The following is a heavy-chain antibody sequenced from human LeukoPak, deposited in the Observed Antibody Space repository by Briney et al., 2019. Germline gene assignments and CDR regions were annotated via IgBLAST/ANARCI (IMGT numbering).Heavy chain of an antibody. CDR3: ARGTSVVRWYFDY. Sequence: PSETLSLTCTVSGGSISSYYWSWIRQPPGKGLEWMGYIYYSGSTNYNPSLKSRVTISVDTSKNQFSLKLSSVTAADTAVYYCARGTSVVRWYFDYWGQGTLVTVSS. CDR1: GGSISSYY. J-gene: IGHJ4*02. D-gene: IGHD1-1*01. V-gene: IGHV4-59*01. CDR2: IYYSGST.